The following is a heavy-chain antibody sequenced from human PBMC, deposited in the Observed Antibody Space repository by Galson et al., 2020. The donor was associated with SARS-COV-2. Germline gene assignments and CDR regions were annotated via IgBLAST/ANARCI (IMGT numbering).Heavy chain of an antibody. CDR1: GFNFSSYS. Sequence: GESLKISCDVSGFNFSSYSMNWVRPAPGKGLEWVSSISSGRHYIYYADSLKGRFTISRDNGKNSLSLQMNNLRAEDTAVYYCTRDASWAMFGMDVWGQGTTVTVSS. D-gene: IGHD1-26*01. J-gene: IGHJ6*02. CDR2: ISSGRHYI. V-gene: IGHV3-21*01. CDR3: TRDASWAMFGMDV.